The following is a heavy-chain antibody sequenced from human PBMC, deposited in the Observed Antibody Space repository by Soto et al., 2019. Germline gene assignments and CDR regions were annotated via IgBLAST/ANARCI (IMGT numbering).Heavy chain of an antibody. V-gene: IGHV1-69*08. CDR3: ARDAPAGTSGAFDI. Sequence: QVQLVQSGAEVKKPGSSVKVSCKASGGTFSSYTISWVRQAPGQGLEWMGRIIPILGIANYAQKFQGRVTITADKSTSTAYMELSSLRSEDTAVYYCARDAPAGTSGAFDIWGQGTMVTVSS. CDR2: IIPILGIA. CDR1: GGTFSSYT. J-gene: IGHJ3*02. D-gene: IGHD6-13*01.